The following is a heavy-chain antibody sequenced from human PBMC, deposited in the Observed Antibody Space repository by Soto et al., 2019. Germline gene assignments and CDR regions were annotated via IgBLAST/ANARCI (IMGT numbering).Heavy chain of an antibody. CDR2: IYPGDSDT. CDR3: ASSQQLSPLYYYYGMDV. J-gene: IGHJ6*02. V-gene: IGHV5-51*01. CDR1: GYSFTSYW. Sequence: PGESLKISCQGSGYSFTSYWIGWVRQMPGKGLEWMGIIYPGDSDTRYSPSFQGQVTISADKSISTAYLQWSSLKASDTAMYYCASSQQLSPLYYYYGMDVWGQGTTVTVSS. D-gene: IGHD6-13*01.